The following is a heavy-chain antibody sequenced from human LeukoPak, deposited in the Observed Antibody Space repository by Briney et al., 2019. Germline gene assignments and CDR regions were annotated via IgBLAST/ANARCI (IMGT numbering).Heavy chain of an antibody. CDR1: GFTFSSYW. CDR2: INSDGSST. V-gene: IGHV3-74*01. CDR3: ARETTVNAFDI. D-gene: IGHD4-17*01. Sequence: GGSLRLSCAVSGFTFSSYWIHWVRQAPGKGLVWVSRINSDGSSTNYADSVKGRFTISRDNAKNTLYLQMNSLRAEDTAVYYCARETTVNAFDIWGQGTMVTVSS. J-gene: IGHJ3*02.